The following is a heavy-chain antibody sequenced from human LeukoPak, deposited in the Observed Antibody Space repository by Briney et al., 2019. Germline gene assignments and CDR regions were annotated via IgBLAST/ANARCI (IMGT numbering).Heavy chain of an antibody. J-gene: IGHJ4*02. Sequence: ASVKVSCKASGYTFTSYDINWVRQAPGQGLEWMGWMNPNSGNTGYAQRFQGRLTMTGNTSISTAYMELSSLRSEDTAVYYCARDQIVVPAAMQDWGQGTLVTVSS. V-gene: IGHV1-8*01. CDR3: ARDQIVVPAAMQD. CDR2: MNPNSGNT. D-gene: IGHD2-2*01. CDR1: GYTFTSYD.